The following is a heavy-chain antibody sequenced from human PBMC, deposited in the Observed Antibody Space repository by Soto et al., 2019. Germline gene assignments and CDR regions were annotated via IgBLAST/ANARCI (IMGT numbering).Heavy chain of an antibody. CDR1: GYSFSFYW. Sequence: PGESLKISCKASGYSFSFYWIGWVRQMPGKGLEWMAIMYPDDSDIRYSPSFEAHVTISADKSTSTAFLQWSSLKASDTAMYYCATAYVYDFETSNSYRDDFDIWGQGTLVTVSS. CDR3: ATAYVYDFETSNSYRDDFDI. CDR2: MYPDDSDI. D-gene: IGHD2-21*01. V-gene: IGHV5-51*01. J-gene: IGHJ3*02.